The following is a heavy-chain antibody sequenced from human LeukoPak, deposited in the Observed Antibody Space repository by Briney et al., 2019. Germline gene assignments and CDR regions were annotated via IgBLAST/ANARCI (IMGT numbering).Heavy chain of an antibody. CDR1: GGSISSYY. CDR3: AKAGGYDFWSGYLDV. Sequence: SETPSLTCTVSGGSISSYYWSWIRQPPGKGLEWTGYIFYRGSTNYNPSLKSRVTISVDTSKNQFSLKLSSVTAADTAVYYCAKAGGYDFWSGYLDVWGQGTTVTVSS. D-gene: IGHD3-3*01. V-gene: IGHV4-59*01. CDR2: IFYRGST. J-gene: IGHJ6*02.